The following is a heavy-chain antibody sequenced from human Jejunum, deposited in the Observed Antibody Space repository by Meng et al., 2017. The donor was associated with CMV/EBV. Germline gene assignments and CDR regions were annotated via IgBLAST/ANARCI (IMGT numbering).Heavy chain of an antibody. J-gene: IGHJ4*02. CDR3: AKDGGSFLDYYFDY. CDR2: INPNTGGK. Sequence: ASNNTFTDYYMHWVRQAPGQGLEWMGWINPNTGGKNYAQKFQGRVTMTRDTSTNTAYMELTRLRSDDTALYYCAKDGGSFLDYYFDYWGQGTLVTVSS. V-gene: IGHV1-2*02. D-gene: IGHD1-26*01. CDR1: NNTFTDYY.